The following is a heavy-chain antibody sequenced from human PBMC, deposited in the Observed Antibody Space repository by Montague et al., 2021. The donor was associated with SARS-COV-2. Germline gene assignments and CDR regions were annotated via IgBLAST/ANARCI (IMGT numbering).Heavy chain of an antibody. CDR3: ARVEFDGGYDSVPLDV. J-gene: IGHJ6*02. CDR1: GGSISSGGCN. Sequence: TLSLTRTVSGGSISSGGCNWSWIRQHPGKGLEWIGYIYYSGSTYYXPSLKSRVTISVDTSKNQFSLKLSSVTAADTAVYYCARVEFDGGYDSVPLDVWGQGTTVTVSS. CDR2: IYYSGST. V-gene: IGHV4-31*03. D-gene: IGHD5-12*01.